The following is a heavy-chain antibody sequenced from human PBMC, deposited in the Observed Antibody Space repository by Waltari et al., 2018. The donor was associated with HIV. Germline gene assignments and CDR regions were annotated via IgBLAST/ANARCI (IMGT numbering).Heavy chain of an antibody. D-gene: IGHD5-18*01. CDR3: ARDLGYSYGYVSDY. J-gene: IGHJ4*02. Sequence: EVQLVESGGGLVQPGGSLSPSCAASAFPFSSSWLSWVRQAPGKGLEWVANIKQDGSEKYYVDSVKGRFTISRDNAKNSLYLQMNSLRAEDTAVYYCARDLGYSYGYVSDYWGQGTLVTVSS. V-gene: IGHV3-7*01. CDR1: AFPFSSSW. CDR2: IKQDGSEK.